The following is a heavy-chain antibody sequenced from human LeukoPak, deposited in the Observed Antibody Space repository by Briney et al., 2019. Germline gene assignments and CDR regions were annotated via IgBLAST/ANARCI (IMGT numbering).Heavy chain of an antibody. V-gene: IGHV4-30-2*02. Sequence: PSQTLSLTCAVSGGSISSGGYSWSWIRQPPGKGLEWIGYIYHSGSTYYNPSLKSRVTISVDTSKNQFSLKLSSVTAADTAVYYCARESKNRPGDFDYWGQGTLVTVSS. J-gene: IGHJ4*02. D-gene: IGHD3-10*01. CDR2: IYHSGST. CDR3: ARESKNRPGDFDY. CDR1: GGSISSGGYS.